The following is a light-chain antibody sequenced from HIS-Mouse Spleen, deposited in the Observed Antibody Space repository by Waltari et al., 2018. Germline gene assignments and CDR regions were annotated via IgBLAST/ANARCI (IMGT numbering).Light chain of an antibody. CDR2: GAS. J-gene: IGKJ3*01. V-gene: IGKV3-20*01. CDR1: QSVSSCY. Sequence: TQSPGTLSLSPGERSTLSCRASQSVSSCYLAWYQQKPSQAPRLLIYGASNSATGIPDRFSGSGYGTDFILTISRLEPEDFAVYYCQQYGSSFTFGPGIKVDIQ. CDR3: QQYGSSFT.